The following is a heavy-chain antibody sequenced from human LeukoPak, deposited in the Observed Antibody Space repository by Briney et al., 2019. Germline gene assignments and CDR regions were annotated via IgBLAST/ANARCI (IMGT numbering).Heavy chain of an antibody. D-gene: IGHD5-12*01. V-gene: IGHV3-7*01. Sequence: PGGSLRLSCAASGFTFSSYWMSWVRQAPGKGLEWVANIKQDGSEKYYVDSVKGRFTISRDNAKNSLYLQMNSLRAEDTAVYYCARDQGGYSGYDYLVWGYYYGMDVWGQGTTVTVSS. CDR1: GFTFSSYW. CDR3: ARDQGGYSGYDYLVWGYYYGMDV. J-gene: IGHJ6*02. CDR2: IKQDGSEK.